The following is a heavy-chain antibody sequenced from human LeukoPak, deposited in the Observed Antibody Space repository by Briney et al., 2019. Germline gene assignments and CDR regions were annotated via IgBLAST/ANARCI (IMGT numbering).Heavy chain of an antibody. D-gene: IGHD3-22*01. CDR3: AKDLPYDYDSSGSNADY. V-gene: IGHV3-23*01. CDR2: ISGSGGST. CDR1: GFTFSSYA. Sequence: GGSLSLSCAASGFTFSSYAMSWVRQAPGKGLKWVSAISGSGGSTYYADSVKGRFTISRDNSKNTLYLQMNSLRAEDTAVYYCAKDLPYDYDSSGSNADYWGQETLVTVSS. J-gene: IGHJ4*02.